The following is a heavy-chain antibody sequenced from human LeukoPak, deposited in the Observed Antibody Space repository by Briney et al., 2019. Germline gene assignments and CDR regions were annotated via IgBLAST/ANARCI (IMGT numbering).Heavy chain of an antibody. J-gene: IGHJ4*02. CDR2: INHSGST. CDR3: ARGGNEDTDFDY. CDR1: GGSFSGYY. D-gene: IGHD2-8*02. V-gene: IGHV4-34*01. Sequence: SETLSLTCAVYGGSFSGYYWSWIRQPPRKGLEWIGEINHSGSTNYNPSLKSRVTISVDTSKNQFSLKLSSVTAADTAVYYCARGGNEDTDFDYWGQGTLVTVSS.